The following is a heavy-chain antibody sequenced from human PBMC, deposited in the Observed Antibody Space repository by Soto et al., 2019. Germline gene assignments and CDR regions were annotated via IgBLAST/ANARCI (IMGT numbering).Heavy chain of an antibody. J-gene: IGHJ4*02. V-gene: IGHV4-30-4*01. D-gene: IGHD3-22*01. CDR3: ASLYYYDSSGYYYYFDY. Sequence: QVQLQESGPGLVKPSQTLSLTCTVSGGSISSGDYYWSWIRQPPGKGLEWIGYIYYSGSTYYNPALKSRVTISVDTSKNQFSLKLSSVTAADTAVYYCASLYYYDSSGYYYYFDYWGQGTLVTVSS. CDR2: IYYSGST. CDR1: GGSISSGDYY.